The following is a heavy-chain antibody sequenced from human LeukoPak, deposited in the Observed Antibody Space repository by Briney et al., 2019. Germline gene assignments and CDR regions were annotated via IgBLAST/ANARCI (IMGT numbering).Heavy chain of an antibody. D-gene: IGHD6-19*01. V-gene: IGHV1-18*01. CDR1: GYTFTSYD. CDR3: ARDYSRGDPDY. Sequence: ASVKVSCKASGYTFTSYDINWVRQAPGQGLEWMGWISAYNGNTNYAQKLQGRVTMTTETSTSTAYMELRSLRSDDTAVYYCARDYSRGDPDYWGQGTLVTVSS. CDR2: ISAYNGNT. J-gene: IGHJ4*02.